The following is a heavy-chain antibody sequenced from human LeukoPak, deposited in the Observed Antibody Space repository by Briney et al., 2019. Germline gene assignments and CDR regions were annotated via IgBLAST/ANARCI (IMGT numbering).Heavy chain of an antibody. V-gene: IGHV2-70*11. CDR1: GSSLSTSEMC. D-gene: IGHD3-22*01. J-gene: IGHJ4*02. Sequence: SGPALVKPTQTLTLTCTFSGSSLSTSEMCVSCIRQPPGTALEWLTRIDWDDDKYYSTSLRTRLTISKDTSKNQVVLTMTNMDPVDTATYYCARINYDRSKGFDYWGQGTLVTVSS. CDR3: ARINYDRSKGFDY. CDR2: IDWDDDK.